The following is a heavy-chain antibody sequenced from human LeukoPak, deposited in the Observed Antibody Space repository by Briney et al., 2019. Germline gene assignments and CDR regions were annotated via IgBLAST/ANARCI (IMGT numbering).Heavy chain of an antibody. CDR2: ISGSGDNT. J-gene: IGHJ4*02. CDR3: AKDSLPTSGCRGYFDY. V-gene: IGHV3-23*01. CDR1: GFTFSTYA. D-gene: IGHD6-25*01. Sequence: GGSLRLSCAASGFTFSTYAMTWVRQAPGKGLEWVSAISGSGDNTYYANSVKGRFTISRDNSMNTLYLQMNSLRAEDTAIYYCAKDSLPTSGCRGYFDYWGQGTLVTVSS.